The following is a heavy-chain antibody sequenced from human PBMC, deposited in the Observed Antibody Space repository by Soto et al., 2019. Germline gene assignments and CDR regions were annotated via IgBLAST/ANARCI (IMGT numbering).Heavy chain of an antibody. Sequence: EVQLLESGGGLVQPGGSLRLSCAASGFTFSSYSMNWVRQAPGKGLEWVSYISSSSSTIYYADSVKGRFTISRDNAKNSLYLQMNSLRDEDTAVYYCARESRIAVAGTDYYYYYYGMDVWGQGTTVTVSS. CDR2: ISSSSSTI. V-gene: IGHV3-48*02. CDR3: ARESRIAVAGTDYYYYYYGMDV. D-gene: IGHD6-19*01. CDR1: GFTFSSYS. J-gene: IGHJ6*02.